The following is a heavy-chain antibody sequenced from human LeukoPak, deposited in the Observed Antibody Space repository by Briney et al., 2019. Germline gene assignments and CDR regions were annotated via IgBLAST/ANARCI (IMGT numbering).Heavy chain of an antibody. CDR2: ISPYSGDT. Sequence: ASVRFSCKASGYTFSSYGINWVRQAPGQGLEWMGWISPYSGDTNYTQKRQGRVTMTTDTSTSTAYMELRSLRSDDTAVYYCARVGYYYGSGSNSDYWGQGTLVSASS. V-gene: IGHV1-18*01. J-gene: IGHJ4*02. D-gene: IGHD3-10*01. CDR1: GYTFSSYG. CDR3: ARVGYYYGSGSNSDY.